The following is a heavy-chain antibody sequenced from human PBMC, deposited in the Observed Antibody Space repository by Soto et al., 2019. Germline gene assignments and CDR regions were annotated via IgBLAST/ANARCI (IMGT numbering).Heavy chain of an antibody. D-gene: IGHD1-1*01. V-gene: IGHV4-4*07. CDR2: ICATGTT. CDR1: GASISGYY. Sequence: SETLSLTCTVSGASISGYYWSWIRKSAGKGLEWIGRICATGTTDYNPSLKSRVMMSVDTSKKQFSLKLRSVAAADTAVYYCVRDGTKTLRDWFDPWGQGISVTVSS. CDR3: VRDGTKTLRDWFDP. J-gene: IGHJ5*02.